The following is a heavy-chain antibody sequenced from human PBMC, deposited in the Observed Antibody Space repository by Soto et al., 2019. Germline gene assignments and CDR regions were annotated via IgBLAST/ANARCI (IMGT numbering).Heavy chain of an antibody. J-gene: IGHJ4*02. Sequence: NPVWSLTLSCAASGFTFTRYSMNWVRQAPGKGLEWVSSISSTTNYIYYGDFMKGRFTITRDNAKNSLYLEMNSLRAEDTAVYYCARESEDLTSNFDYWGQGTLVTVSS. CDR1: GFTFTRYS. CDR3: ARESEDLTSNFDY. CDR2: ISSTTNYI. V-gene: IGHV3-21*06.